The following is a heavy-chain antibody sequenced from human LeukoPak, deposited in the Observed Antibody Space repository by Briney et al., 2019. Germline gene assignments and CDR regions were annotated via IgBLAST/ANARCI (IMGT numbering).Heavy chain of an antibody. CDR2: VHHSGST. D-gene: IGHD6-13*01. CDR1: GGSISRHY. CDR3: ARPKAAGAFDY. J-gene: IGHJ4*02. V-gene: IGHV4-59*11. Sequence: SETLSLTCSVSGGSISRHYWTWIRQPPGKGLEWIGFVHHSGSTNYNPSLKSRVSTSLDTSKNQISLHLRSVTAADTAVYYCARPKAAGAFDYWGRGIRVIVSS.